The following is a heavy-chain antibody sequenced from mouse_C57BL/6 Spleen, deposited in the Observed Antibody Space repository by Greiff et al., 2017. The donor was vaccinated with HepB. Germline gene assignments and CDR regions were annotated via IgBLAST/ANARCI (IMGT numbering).Heavy chain of an antibody. CDR1: GYTFTDYN. D-gene: IGHD2-5*01. J-gene: IGHJ1*03. CDR3: ARSIYSNYWYFDV. CDR2: INPNNGGT. Sequence: VQLQQSGPELVKPGASVKIPCKASGYTFTDYNMDWVKQSHGKSLEWIGDINPNNGGTIYNQKFKGKATLTVDKSSSTAYMERRSLTSEDTAVYYCARSIYSNYWYFDVWGTGTTVTVSS. V-gene: IGHV1-18*01.